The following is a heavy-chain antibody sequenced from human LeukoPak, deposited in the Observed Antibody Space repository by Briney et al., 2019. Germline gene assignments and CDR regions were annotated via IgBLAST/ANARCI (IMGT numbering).Heavy chain of an antibody. V-gene: IGHV3-49*04. J-gene: IGHJ4*02. CDR1: GFTFGGYA. CDR2: IRSKVYGGST. CDR3: AREPIVGAMLDY. D-gene: IGHD1-26*01. Sequence: GGSLRLSCTASGFTFGGYAMSWVRQAPGKGLEWVGFIRSKVYGGSTEYAACVEGRFTISRDDSKSTDYLQMNSLKTEDTAVYYCAREPIVGAMLDYWGQGTLVTVSS.